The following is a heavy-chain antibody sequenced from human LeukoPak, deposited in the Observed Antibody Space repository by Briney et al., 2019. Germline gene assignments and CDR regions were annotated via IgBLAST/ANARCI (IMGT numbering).Heavy chain of an antibody. D-gene: IGHD6-13*01. Sequence: GGSLRLSCAASGFTFSSYWMSWVRQAPGKGLVWVANIKRDGSEKYYVDSVKGRFTISRDNAKNSLYLQMNSLRAEDTAVYYCARDGSRDYFDYWGQGTLVTVSS. CDR3: ARDGSRDYFDY. CDR1: GFTFSSYW. J-gene: IGHJ4*02. CDR2: IKRDGSEK. V-gene: IGHV3-7*01.